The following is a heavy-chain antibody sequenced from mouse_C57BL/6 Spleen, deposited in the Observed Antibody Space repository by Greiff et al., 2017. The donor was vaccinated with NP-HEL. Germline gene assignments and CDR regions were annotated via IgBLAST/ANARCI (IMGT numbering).Heavy chain of an antibody. CDR2: IYPGAGDT. CDR1: GYAFSSSW. J-gene: IGHJ2*01. D-gene: IGHD1-1*01. Sequence: QVQLQQSGPELVKPGASVKISCKASGYAFSSSWMNWVKQRPGKGLEWIGRIYPGAGDTNYNGKFKGKATLTADKSSSTAYMQLSSLTSEDSAVYFCAYGSSYFDYWGQGTTLTVSS. V-gene: IGHV1-82*01. CDR3: AYGSSYFDY.